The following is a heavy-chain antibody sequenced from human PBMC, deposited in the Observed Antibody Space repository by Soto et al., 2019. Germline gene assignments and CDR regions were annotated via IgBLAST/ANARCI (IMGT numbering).Heavy chain of an antibody. CDR1: GGTFSTYT. J-gene: IGHJ4*02. CDR3: GRVPRYSFPTSDSLDQ. CDR2: ITPSLRET. D-gene: IGHD5-18*01. V-gene: IGHV1-69*06. Sequence: QVHLVQSGTEVRKPGSSVTVSCKVSGGTFSTYTISWVRQAPGQGLQWMGGITPSLRETTYAQNFQGRVSITADISATTAYMELSDLTSEDTAVYYCGRVPRYSFPTSDSLDQWGQGTRVTVSS.